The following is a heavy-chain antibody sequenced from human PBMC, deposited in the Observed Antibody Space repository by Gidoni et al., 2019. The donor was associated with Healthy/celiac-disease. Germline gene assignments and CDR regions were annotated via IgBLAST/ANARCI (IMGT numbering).Heavy chain of an antibody. D-gene: IGHD2-21*02. CDR1: GGSISSYY. V-gene: IGHV4-59*01. Sequence: QVQLQESGPGLVKPSETLSLPCTVSGGSISSYYWSWIRQPPGKGLEWIGYIYYSGSTNYNPSLKSRVTISVDTSKNQFSLKLSSVTAADTAVYYCARVDDIVVVTAIPRWYFDLWGRGTLVTVSS. CDR3: ARVDDIVVVTAIPRWYFDL. CDR2: IYYSGST. J-gene: IGHJ2*01.